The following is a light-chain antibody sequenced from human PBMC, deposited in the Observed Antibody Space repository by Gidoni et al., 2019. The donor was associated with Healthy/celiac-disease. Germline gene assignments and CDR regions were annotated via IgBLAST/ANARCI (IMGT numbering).Light chain of an antibody. CDR1: QSVLYSSNNKNY. J-gene: IGKJ1*01. V-gene: IGKV4-1*01. Sequence: DIVMTQYPDSLAVSLGARATINCKSSQSVLYSSNNKNYLAWYQQKPGQPPKLLIYWASTRESGVPDRFSGSGSGTDFTLTISSLQAEDVAVYYCQQYYSTPWTFGQGTKVEIK. CDR2: WAS. CDR3: QQYYSTPWT.